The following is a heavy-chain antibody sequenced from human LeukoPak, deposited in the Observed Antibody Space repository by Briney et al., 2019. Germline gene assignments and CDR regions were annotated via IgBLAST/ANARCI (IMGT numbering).Heavy chain of an antibody. J-gene: IGHJ4*02. CDR1: GYTFTCYY. Sequence: ASVKVSCKASGYTFTCYYMHWVRQAPGQGLEWMGWINPNSGGTNYAQKFQGRVTMTRDTSISTAYMELSRLRSDDTAVYYCARDRVRFLEWLFRYWGQGTLVTVSS. V-gene: IGHV1-2*02. CDR3: ARDRVRFLEWLFRY. CDR2: INPNSGGT. D-gene: IGHD3-3*01.